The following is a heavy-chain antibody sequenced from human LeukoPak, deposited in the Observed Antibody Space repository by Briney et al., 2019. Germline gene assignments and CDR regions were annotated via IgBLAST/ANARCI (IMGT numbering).Heavy chain of an antibody. J-gene: IGHJ4*02. V-gene: IGHV3-21*04. CDR3: AKDTESYDFWSGVFDY. D-gene: IGHD3-3*01. CDR2: ISSSSSYI. Sequence: PGGSLRLSCAASGFTFSSYSMNWVRQAPGKGLEWVSSISSSSSYIYYADSVKGRFTISRDNSKNTLYLQMNSLRAEDTAVYYCAKDTESYDFWSGVFDYWGQGTLVTVSS. CDR1: GFTFSSYS.